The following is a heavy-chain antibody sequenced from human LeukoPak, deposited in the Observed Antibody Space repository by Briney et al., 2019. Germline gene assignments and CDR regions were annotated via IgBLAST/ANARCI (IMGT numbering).Heavy chain of an antibody. Sequence: GGSLRLSCAASGFTFSSYSMNWVRQAPGKGLEWVSSISSSSSYIYYADSVKGRFTISRDNAKNSLYLQMNSLRAEDTAVYYCARASSRAMVDYWGQGTLVTVSS. CDR3: ARASSRAMVDY. V-gene: IGHV3-21*01. CDR1: GFTFSSYS. J-gene: IGHJ4*02. D-gene: IGHD2-8*01. CDR2: ISSSSSYI.